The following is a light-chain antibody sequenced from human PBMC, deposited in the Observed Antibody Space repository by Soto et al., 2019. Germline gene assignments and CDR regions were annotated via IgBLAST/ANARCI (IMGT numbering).Light chain of an antibody. CDR1: QTVRTW. CDR2: ASS. CDR3: QHLKNYPIT. V-gene: IGKV1-5*01. Sequence: DIQMTQSPSTLSASVGDRVIITCRASQTVRTWLAWYQQKPGTTPKLLIYASSALHSGVPSMFSGSGSGTDFTLTISILHPEDFAIYCYQHLKNYPITFGQGTRLEIK. J-gene: IGKJ5*01.